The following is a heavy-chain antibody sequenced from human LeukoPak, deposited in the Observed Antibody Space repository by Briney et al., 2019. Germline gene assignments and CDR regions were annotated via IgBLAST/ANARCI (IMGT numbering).Heavy chain of an antibody. Sequence: ASVKVSYKASGGTFISYAISWVRQAPGQGLEWMGRIIPILGIANYAQKFQGRVTITADKSTSTAYMELSSLRSEDTAVYYCARDRIAVAGTFPNFDYWGQGTLVTVSS. CDR1: GGTFISYA. D-gene: IGHD6-19*01. CDR3: ARDRIAVAGTFPNFDY. J-gene: IGHJ4*02. CDR2: IIPILGIA. V-gene: IGHV1-69*04.